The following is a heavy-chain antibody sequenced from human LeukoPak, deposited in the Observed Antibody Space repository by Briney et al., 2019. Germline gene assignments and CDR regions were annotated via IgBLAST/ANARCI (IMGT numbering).Heavy chain of an antibody. CDR1: GGSISSYY. Sequence: SETLSLTCTVSGGSISSYYWSWIRQPLGKGLEWIGYIYYSGSTNYNPSLKSRVTISVDTSKNQFSLKLSSVTAADTAVYYCARHGPYAAGFDPWGQGTLVTVSS. V-gene: IGHV4-59*08. CDR3: ARHGPYAAGFDP. CDR2: IYYSGST. J-gene: IGHJ5*02. D-gene: IGHD2-2*01.